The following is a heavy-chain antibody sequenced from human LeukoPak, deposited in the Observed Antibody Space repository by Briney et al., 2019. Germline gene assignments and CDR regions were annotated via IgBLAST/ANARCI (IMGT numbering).Heavy chain of an antibody. CDR2: IIPIFGTA. CDR1: GGTFSSYA. J-gene: IGHJ6*03. CDR3: ARDLGAAAGAPYYYYYMYV. Sequence: SVKVSCKASGGTFSSYAISWVRQAPGQGLEWMGGIIPIFGTANYAQKFQGRVTITADESTSTAYMELSSLRSEDTAVYYCARDLGAAAGAPYYYYYMYVWGKGTTVTVSS. D-gene: IGHD6-13*01. V-gene: IGHV1-69*13.